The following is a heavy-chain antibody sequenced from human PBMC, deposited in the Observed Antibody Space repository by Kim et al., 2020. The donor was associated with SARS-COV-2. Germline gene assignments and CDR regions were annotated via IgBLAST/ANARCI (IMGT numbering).Heavy chain of an antibody. V-gene: IGHV3-11*01. Sequence: GGSLRLSCAASGFTFSDYYMSWIRQAPGKGLEWVSYISSSGSTIYYADSVKGRFTISRDNAKNSLYLQMNSLRAEDTAVYYCARDSRTADKYFQHWGQGTLVTVSS. CDR3: ARDSRTADKYFQH. CDR2: ISSSGSTI. D-gene: IGHD2-2*01. CDR1: GFTFSDYY. J-gene: IGHJ1*01.